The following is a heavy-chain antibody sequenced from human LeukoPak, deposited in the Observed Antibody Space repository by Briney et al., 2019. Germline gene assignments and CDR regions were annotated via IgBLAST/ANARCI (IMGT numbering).Heavy chain of an antibody. J-gene: IGHJ4*02. CDR1: GGSFSGYY. Sequence: SETLSLTCAVYGGSFSGYYWSWIRQPAGKGREWMGEINHSGSTNYNPSLKSRGTISVDTSKNQFSLKLSSVTAADTAVYYCARHEPDSSGYYYALDYWGQGTLVTVSS. CDR3: ARHEPDSSGYYYALDY. V-gene: IGHV4-34*01. D-gene: IGHD3-22*01. CDR2: INHSGST.